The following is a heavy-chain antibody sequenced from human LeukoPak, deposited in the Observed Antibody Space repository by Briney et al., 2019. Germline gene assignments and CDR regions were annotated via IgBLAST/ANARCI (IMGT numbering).Heavy chain of an antibody. Sequence: GGSLRLSCAASGFTFSSYALSWVRQAPGKGLEWVSGITDSGSYTYYADSVKGRFTISRDNSKNTVYLQMNSLRAEDTAVYYCAKSPITPDAFDIWGQGTMVTVSS. D-gene: IGHD3-10*01. V-gene: IGHV3-23*01. CDR2: ITDSGSYT. CDR1: GFTFSSYA. CDR3: AKSPITPDAFDI. J-gene: IGHJ3*02.